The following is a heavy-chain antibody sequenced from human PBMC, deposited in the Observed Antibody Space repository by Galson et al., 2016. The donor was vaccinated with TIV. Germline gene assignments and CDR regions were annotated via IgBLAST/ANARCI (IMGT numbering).Heavy chain of an antibody. Sequence: LRLSCAASGFRFNEYELSWVRQAPGKGLEWVSALSGGATNTYYSDSVKGRFTISRDNSQNKVFLEMDSLRDDDTAVYYCAKDRGYFEGFDHWGPGTLVTVSS. D-gene: IGHD6-25*01. CDR3: AKDRGYFEGFDH. CDR1: GFRFNEYE. V-gene: IGHV3-23*01. J-gene: IGHJ4*02. CDR2: LSGGATNT.